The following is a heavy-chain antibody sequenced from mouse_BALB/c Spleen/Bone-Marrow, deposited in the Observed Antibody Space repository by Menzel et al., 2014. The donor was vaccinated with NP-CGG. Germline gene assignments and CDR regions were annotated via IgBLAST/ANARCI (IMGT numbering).Heavy chain of an antibody. Sequence: VQLQQSGAELVKPGASVKLSCTASGFNIKDTYMHWVKQRPEQGLEWIGRIDPANGNTKYDPKFQGKATITADTSSNTAYLQLSSLTSEDTAVYYCARWEYYAMDYWGQGASVTASA. CDR2: IDPANGNT. D-gene: IGHD4-1*01. V-gene: IGHV14-3*02. J-gene: IGHJ4*01. CDR1: GFNIKDTY. CDR3: ARWEYYAMDY.